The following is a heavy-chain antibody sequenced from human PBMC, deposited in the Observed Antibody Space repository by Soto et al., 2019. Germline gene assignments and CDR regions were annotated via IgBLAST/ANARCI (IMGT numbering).Heavy chain of an antibody. Sequence: KTSETLSLTCAVSGGSISSGGYSWSWIRQPPGKGLEWIGYIYHSGSTYYNPSLKSRVTISVDRSKNQFSLKLSSVTAADTAVYYCARGAPDFWSGLGPVYFDYWGQGTLVTAPQ. J-gene: IGHJ4*02. CDR3: ARGAPDFWSGLGPVYFDY. CDR1: GGSISSGGYS. D-gene: IGHD3-3*01. V-gene: IGHV4-30-2*01. CDR2: IYHSGST.